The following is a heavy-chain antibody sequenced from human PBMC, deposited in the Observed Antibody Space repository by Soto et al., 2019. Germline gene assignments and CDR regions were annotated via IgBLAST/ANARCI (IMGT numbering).Heavy chain of an antibody. Sequence: PSETLSLTCFVSGYFIGSGVYYWSWIRHHPGKGLEWIGSFYSSGSIIYNPSLRSRVSISGDMSTNQFSMSLTSVTAADTARYYCARMYSSGSGWFHPWGQGTLVTVSS. CDR3: ARMYSSGSGWFHP. V-gene: IGHV4-31*02. CDR2: FYSSGSI. J-gene: IGHJ5*02. D-gene: IGHD6-19*01. CDR1: GYFIGSGVYY.